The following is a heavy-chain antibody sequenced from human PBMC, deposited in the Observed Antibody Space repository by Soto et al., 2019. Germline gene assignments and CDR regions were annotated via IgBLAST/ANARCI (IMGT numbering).Heavy chain of an antibody. CDR3: TREFGYSGYDFPPDY. CDR1: GFTFGDYA. Sequence: PGGSLRLSCTASGFTFGDYAMSWFRQAPGKGLEWVGFIRSKAYGGTTEYAASVKGRFTISRDDSKSIAYLQMNSLKTEDTAVYYCTREFGYSGYDFPPDYWGQGTLVTVSS. CDR2: IRSKAYGGTT. J-gene: IGHJ4*02. V-gene: IGHV3-49*03. D-gene: IGHD5-12*01.